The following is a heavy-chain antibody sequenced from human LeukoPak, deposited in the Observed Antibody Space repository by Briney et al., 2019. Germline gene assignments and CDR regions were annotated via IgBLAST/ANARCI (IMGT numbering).Heavy chain of an antibody. J-gene: IGHJ4*02. CDR3: AKEVRTIPTNLLDD. CDR2: ISDSGGIT. D-gene: IGHD2-21*01. V-gene: IGHV3-23*01. Sequence: GGSLRLSCAASGFTFSSYAMSWVRQAPGEGLEWVSVISDSGGITYYADSVKGRFTISRDNSKNTLYLHMNSLRAEDTAVYYCAKEVRTIPTNLLDDWGQGTLVTVSS. CDR1: GFTFSSYA.